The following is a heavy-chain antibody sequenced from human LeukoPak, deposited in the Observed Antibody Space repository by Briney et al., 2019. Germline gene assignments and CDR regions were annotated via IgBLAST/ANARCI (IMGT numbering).Heavy chain of an antibody. CDR1: GDSISSSSYY. D-gene: IGHD3-3*01. CDR3: ARLGSGYPYYMDV. Sequence: SETLSLTCTVSGDSISSSSYYWGWIRQPLGKGLEWIGSIYYSGSTYYNPSLKSRVTISVDTSKNQFSLKVSSETAADTAVYYCARLGSGYPYYMDVWGKGTTVTVSS. J-gene: IGHJ6*03. V-gene: IGHV4-39*07. CDR2: IYYSGST.